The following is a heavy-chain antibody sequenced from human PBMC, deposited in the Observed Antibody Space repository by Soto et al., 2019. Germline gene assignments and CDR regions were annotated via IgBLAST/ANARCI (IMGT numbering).Heavy chain of an antibody. J-gene: IGHJ3*02. CDR2: IYYSGST. V-gene: IGHV4-59*01. CDR3: ARGTLGEYQLLSFGDI. D-gene: IGHD2-2*01. CDR1: GGSMSREH. Sequence: SETRSHRWTGSGGSMSREHWIGCRQLPGKGLEWIGYIYYSGSTNYNPSLKSRVTISVDTSKNQFSLKLSSVTAADTAVYYCARGTLGEYQLLSFGDIWGQGTMVTVS.